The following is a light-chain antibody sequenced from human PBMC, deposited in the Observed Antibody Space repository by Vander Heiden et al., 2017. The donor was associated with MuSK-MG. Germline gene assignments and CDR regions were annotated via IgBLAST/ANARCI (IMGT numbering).Light chain of an antibody. V-gene: IGLV2-14*01. Sequence: QSALTQPASVSGSPGQSITISCTGTSSDVGGYSYVAWYQQHPGKAPKLMIYEVSNLPSGVSNRFSGSKSGNTASLTISGLQAEDEADYYCSSYTSSSTLYVFGTGTKVTVL. CDR1: SSDVGGYSY. CDR2: EVS. J-gene: IGLJ1*01. CDR3: SSYTSSSTLYV.